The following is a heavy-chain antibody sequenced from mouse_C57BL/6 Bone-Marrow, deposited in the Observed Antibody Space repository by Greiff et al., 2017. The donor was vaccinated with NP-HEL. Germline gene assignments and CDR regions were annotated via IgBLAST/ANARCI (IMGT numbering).Heavy chain of an antibody. CDR3: VRHHDGYYNLLAY. V-gene: IGHV10-1*01. Sequence: EVKVVESGGGLVQPKGSLKLSCAASGFSFNTYAMNWVRQAPGKGLEWVARIRSKSNNYATYYADSVKDRFTISRDDSESMLYLQMNNLKTEDTAMYYCVRHHDGYYNLLAYWGQGTLVTVSA. D-gene: IGHD2-3*01. CDR1: GFSFNTYA. J-gene: IGHJ3*01. CDR2: IRSKSNNYAT.